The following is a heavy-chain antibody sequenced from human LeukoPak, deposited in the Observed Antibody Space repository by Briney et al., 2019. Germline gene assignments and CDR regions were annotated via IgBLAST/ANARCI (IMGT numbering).Heavy chain of an antibody. CDR1: GYSFTSHW. Sequence: GESLKISCKGSGYSFTSHWIGWVRQMPGKGLEWMGIIYPGDSGTRYSPSFQGQVTISADKSISTAYLQWSSLKASDTAMYYCARRYCSGSTCYFFDSWGQGTLVTVSS. D-gene: IGHD2-15*01. CDR3: ARRYCSGSTCYFFDS. V-gene: IGHV5-51*01. CDR2: IYPGDSGT. J-gene: IGHJ4*02.